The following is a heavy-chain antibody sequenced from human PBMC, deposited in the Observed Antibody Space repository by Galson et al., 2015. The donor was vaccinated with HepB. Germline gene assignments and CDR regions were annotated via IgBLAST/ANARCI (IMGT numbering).Heavy chain of an antibody. Sequence: SLRLSCAASGFTFSSYAMSWVRQAPGKGLEWVSAISGSGGSTYYADSVKGRFTISRDNSKNTLYLQMNSLRAEDTAVYYCARDRNYFAYDSSGYSYYFDYWGQGTLVTVSS. D-gene: IGHD3-22*01. V-gene: IGHV3-23*01. CDR3: ARDRNYFAYDSSGYSYYFDY. J-gene: IGHJ4*02. CDR1: GFTFSSYA. CDR2: ISGSGGST.